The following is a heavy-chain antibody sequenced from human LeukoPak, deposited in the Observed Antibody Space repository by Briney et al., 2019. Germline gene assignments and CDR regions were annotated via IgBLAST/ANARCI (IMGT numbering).Heavy chain of an antibody. CDR1: GFTFSNAW. CDR2: IKSKTDGGTT. D-gene: IGHD3-22*01. CDR3: TTRHYYDSSGYYPHYYYYYYMDV. V-gene: IGHV3-15*01. J-gene: IGHJ6*03. Sequence: GGSLRLSCAASGFTFSNAWMSWVRQAPGKGLEWVGRIKSKTDGGTTDYAAPVKGRFTISRDDSKNTLYLQMNSLKTEDTAVYYCTTRHYYDSSGYYPHYYYYYYMDVWGKGTTVTVSS.